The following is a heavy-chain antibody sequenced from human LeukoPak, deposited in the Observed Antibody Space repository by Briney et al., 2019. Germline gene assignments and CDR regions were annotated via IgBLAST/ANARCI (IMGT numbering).Heavy chain of an antibody. CDR1: GFTFSSYS. V-gene: IGHV3-48*01. J-gene: IGHJ6*02. Sequence: GGSLRLSCAASGFTFSSYSMNWVRQAPGKGLEWVSYISSSSSTIYYADSVKGRFTISRDNAKNSLYLQMNSLRAEDTAVYYCARADKIEVSYYGMDVWGQGTTVTVSS. CDR2: ISSSSSTI. CDR3: ARADKIEVSYYGMDV.